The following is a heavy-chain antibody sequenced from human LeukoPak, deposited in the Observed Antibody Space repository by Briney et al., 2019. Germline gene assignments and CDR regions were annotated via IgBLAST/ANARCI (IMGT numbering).Heavy chain of an antibody. CDR3: TRDHITSWQIDF. J-gene: IGHJ4*02. D-gene: IGHD2-2*01. CDR2: IRYDGTNK. V-gene: IGHV3-30*02. CDR1: GFMFSKYD. Sequence: PGGSLRLSCAASGFMFSKYDMNWVRQAPGKGLEWVAFIRYDGTNKYYADSVMGRFTISRDNSKNTVSLQMNSLRVEDTAVYYCTRDHITSWQIDFWGQGTMVTVSS.